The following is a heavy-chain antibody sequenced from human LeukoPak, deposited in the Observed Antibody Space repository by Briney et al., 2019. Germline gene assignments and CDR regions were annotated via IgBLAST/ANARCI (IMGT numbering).Heavy chain of an antibody. Sequence: SETLSLTCTVSGGSISSSSYYWGWIRQPPGKGLEWIGSIYYSGSTYYNPSLKSRVTISVDTSKNQFSLKLSSVTAADTAVYYCATRITIFGVDAFDLWGRGTLVTVSS. D-gene: IGHD3-3*01. V-gene: IGHV4-39*07. CDR3: ATRITIFGVDAFDL. J-gene: IGHJ2*01. CDR2: IYYSGST. CDR1: GGSISSSSYY.